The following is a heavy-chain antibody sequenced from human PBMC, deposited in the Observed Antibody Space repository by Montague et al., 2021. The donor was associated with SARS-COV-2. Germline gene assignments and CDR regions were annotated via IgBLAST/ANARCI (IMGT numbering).Heavy chain of an antibody. CDR3: AGVEGGGVIDY. D-gene: IGHD2-8*02. J-gene: IGHJ4*02. V-gene: IGHV4-59*01. CDR2: IYYSGST. CDR1: GGSISSYY. Sequence: SETLSLTCTVSGGSISSYYWSWTRQPPGKGLEWIWYIYYSGSTNYNPSLKSRVTISVDTSKNQFSLKLSSVTAADTAVYYCAGVEGGGVIDYWGQGTLVTVSS.